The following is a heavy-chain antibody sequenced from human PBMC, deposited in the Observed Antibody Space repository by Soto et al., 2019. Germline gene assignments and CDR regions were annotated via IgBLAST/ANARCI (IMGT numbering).Heavy chain of an antibody. CDR2: IRSKTFGGTT. J-gene: IGHJ4*02. CDR1: GFTFGDYA. V-gene: IGHV3-49*03. Sequence: GGSLRLSCTASGFTFGDYAMSWFRQAPGKGLEWVGFIRSKTFGGTTEYAAAVKGRFIISRDDSKSIAYLQMDSLKTEDTAVYYCSRIRTSMIVVVSDYWGQGTLVTVSS. D-gene: IGHD3-22*01. CDR3: SRIRTSMIVVVSDY.